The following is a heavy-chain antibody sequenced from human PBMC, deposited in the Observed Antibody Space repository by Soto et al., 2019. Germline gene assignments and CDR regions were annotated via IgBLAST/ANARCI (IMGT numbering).Heavy chain of an antibody. D-gene: IGHD6-19*01. CDR3: ARDTSRISVAVDFDY. Sequence: WASVKVSCKASGYTFTNYGITWVRQAPGQGLEWLGWISAYNGNTNYAQSLQGRVTMTTDTSTSTAYMELRSLRSDDTAVYYCARDTSRISVAVDFDYWGQGTLVTVSS. CDR1: GYTFTNYG. J-gene: IGHJ4*02. V-gene: IGHV1-18*01. CDR2: ISAYNGNT.